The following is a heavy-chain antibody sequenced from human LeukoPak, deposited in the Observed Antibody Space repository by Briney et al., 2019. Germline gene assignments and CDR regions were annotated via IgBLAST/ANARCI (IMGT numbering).Heavy chain of an antibody. CDR3: ARAGYDILTGPNKYFDY. CDR1: GDSVSSNSAA. Sequence: SQTLSLTCAISGDSVSSNSAAWHWIRQSPSRGLEWLGRTYYRSKWYNDYAVSVKSRITINPDTSKNQFSLQLNSVTPEDTAVYYCARAGYDILTGPNKYFDYWGQGTLVTVSS. J-gene: IGHJ4*02. D-gene: IGHD3-9*01. V-gene: IGHV6-1*01. CDR2: TYYRSKWYN.